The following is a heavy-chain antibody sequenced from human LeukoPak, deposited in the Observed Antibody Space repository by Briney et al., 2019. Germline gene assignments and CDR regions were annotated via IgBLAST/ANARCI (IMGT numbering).Heavy chain of an antibody. D-gene: IGHD3-3*01. CDR2: MNPNSGNT. J-gene: IGHJ6*03. CDR1: GYTFTSYD. V-gene: IGHV1-8*01. Sequence: GASVKVSCKASGYTFTSYDINWVRQATGQGLEWMGWMNPNSGNTGYAQKFQGRVTMTRNTSISTAYMELSGLRSEDTAVYYCARASLYYDFWSGYYNYYYYYMDVWGKGTTVTVSS. CDR3: ARASLYYDFWSGYYNYYYYYMDV.